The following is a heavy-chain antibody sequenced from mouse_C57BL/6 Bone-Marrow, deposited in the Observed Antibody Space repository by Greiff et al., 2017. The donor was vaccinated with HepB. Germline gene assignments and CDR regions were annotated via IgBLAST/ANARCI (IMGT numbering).Heavy chain of an antibody. CDR1: GFNIKNTY. CDR3: GPITTVVGDY. D-gene: IGHD1-1*01. CDR2: IDPANGNT. V-gene: IGHV14-3*01. J-gene: IGHJ2*01. Sequence: EVKVVDSVAELVRPGASVKLSCTASGFNIKNTYMHWVKQRPEQGLEWIGRIDPANGNTKYAPKFQGKATITADTSSNTAYLQLSSLTSEDTAIYYCGPITTVVGDYWGQGTTLTVSS.